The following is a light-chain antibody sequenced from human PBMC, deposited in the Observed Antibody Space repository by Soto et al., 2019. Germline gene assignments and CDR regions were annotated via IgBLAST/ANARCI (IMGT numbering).Light chain of an antibody. J-gene: IGLJ2*01. V-gene: IGLV1-44*01. Sequence: QSVLTQPPSASGTPGQRVTISCSGSSSNIGRNTVNWYQQLPGTAPKLLIYSNNQRPSGVPDRFSGSKSGTSAALAISGLQSEDEADYYCAAWDDSLNGPVVFGGGTKLTVL. CDR3: AAWDDSLNGPVV. CDR1: SSNIGRNT. CDR2: SNN.